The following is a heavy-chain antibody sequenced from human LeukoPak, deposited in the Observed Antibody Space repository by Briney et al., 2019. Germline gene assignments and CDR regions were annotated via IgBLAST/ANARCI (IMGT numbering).Heavy chain of an antibody. D-gene: IGHD3-3*01. CDR1: GGTFSSYA. CDR3: ARRAFWSGYYPY. V-gene: IGHV1-69*01. J-gene: IGHJ4*02. CDR2: IIPIFGTA. Sequence: ASVKVSCXASGGTFSSYAISWVRQAPGQGLEWMGGIIPIFGTANYAQKFQGRVTITADESTSTAYMELSSLRSEDTAVYYCARRAFWSGYYPYWGQGTLVTVSS.